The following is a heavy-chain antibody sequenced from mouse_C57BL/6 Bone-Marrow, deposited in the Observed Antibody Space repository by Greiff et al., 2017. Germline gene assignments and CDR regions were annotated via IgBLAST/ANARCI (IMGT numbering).Heavy chain of an antibody. Sequence: EVKLVESGGGLVQPGGSLSLSCAASGFTFPDYYMSWVRQPPGKALEWLGFIRNKANGYTTEYSASVKGRFTISRDNSQSILYLQMNALRAEDSATYYCARSLTGTFFDYWGQGTTLTVSS. CDR3: ARSLTGTFFDY. CDR1: GFTFPDYY. D-gene: IGHD4-1*01. V-gene: IGHV7-3*01. J-gene: IGHJ2*01. CDR2: IRNKANGYTT.